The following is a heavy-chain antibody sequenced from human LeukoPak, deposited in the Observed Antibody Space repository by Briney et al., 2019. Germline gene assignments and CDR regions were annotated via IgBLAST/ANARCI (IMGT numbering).Heavy chain of an antibody. D-gene: IGHD2-2*01. J-gene: IGHJ4*02. Sequence: GSLRLSCAASGFTFSTYTMNWVRQAPGKGLEWISYISSSGSSIYYADSVKGRFTISRDNAKNSLYLQMSSLRVEDTAVYYCARDCSTSCYLHFDYWGQGTLVTVSS. CDR1: GFTFSTYT. CDR3: ARDCSTSCYLHFDY. CDR2: ISSSGSSI. V-gene: IGHV3-48*01.